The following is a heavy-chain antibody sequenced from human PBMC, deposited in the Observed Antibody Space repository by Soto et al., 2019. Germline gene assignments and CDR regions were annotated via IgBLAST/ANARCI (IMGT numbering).Heavy chain of an antibody. CDR3: ARDSVNYYDSSGYYGGYFDY. CDR1: GFTFSSYA. Sequence: QVQLVESGGGVVQPGRSLRLSCAASGFTFSSYAMHWVRQAPGKGLEWVAVISYDGSNKYYADSVKGRFTISRDNSKNTLYLQMNSLRAEDTAVYYCARDSVNYYDSSGYYGGYFDYWGQGTLVTVSS. D-gene: IGHD3-22*01. J-gene: IGHJ4*02. V-gene: IGHV3-30-3*01. CDR2: ISYDGSNK.